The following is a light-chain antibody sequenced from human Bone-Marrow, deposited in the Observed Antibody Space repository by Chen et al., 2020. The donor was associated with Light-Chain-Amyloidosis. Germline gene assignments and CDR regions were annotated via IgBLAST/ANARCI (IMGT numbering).Light chain of an antibody. CDR1: GSDVGGDNH. J-gene: IGLJ1*01. V-gene: IGLV2-14*01. Sequence: QSALTQPASVSGSPGQSITLPCTGTGSDVGGDNHVSWYQQHPDKAPKLMIYEVTNRPSWVPDRFSGSKSDNTSSLTISGLQTEDEADYFCSSYTITNTLVFGSGTRVTVL. CDR3: SSYTITNTLV. CDR2: EVT.